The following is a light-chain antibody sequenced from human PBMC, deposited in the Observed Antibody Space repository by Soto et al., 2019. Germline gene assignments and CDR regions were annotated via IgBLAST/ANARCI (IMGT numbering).Light chain of an antibody. CDR2: LGS. Sequence: DIVMTQTPLSLPVTHGEPASISCRSSQSLLHTNGYNYLDWYLQKPGQSPQLLISLGSDRASGVPDRFSGSGSGTEFTLKISRVEAEDVGVYYCMQALQTPLTFGGGTQVEIK. CDR3: MQALQTPLT. CDR1: QSLLHTNGYNY. V-gene: IGKV2-28*01. J-gene: IGKJ4*01.